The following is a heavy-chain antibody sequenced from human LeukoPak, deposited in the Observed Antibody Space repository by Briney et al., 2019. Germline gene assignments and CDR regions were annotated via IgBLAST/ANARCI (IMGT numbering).Heavy chain of an antibody. J-gene: IGHJ4*02. CDR3: AYGSGSQYYFDY. V-gene: IGHV1-2*02. D-gene: IGHD3-10*01. Sequence: ASVKVSCKASGYTFTGHYMHWVRQAPGQGLEWMGWINPNSGGTNYAQKFQGRVTMTRDTSISTAYMELSRLRSDDTAVYYCAYGSGSQYYFDYWGQGTLVTVSS. CDR1: GYTFTGHY. CDR2: INPNSGGT.